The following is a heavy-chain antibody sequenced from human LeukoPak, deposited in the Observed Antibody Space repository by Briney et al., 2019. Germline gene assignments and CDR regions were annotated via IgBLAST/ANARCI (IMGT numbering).Heavy chain of an antibody. Sequence: GGSLRLSCAASGFTFSTSSMNWVRQAPGKGLEWVSYISGSSSTIYYADSVRGRFTISRDNAKNSLYLQMNSLRDEDTAVYYCARDYYACFDYWGQGILVTVSS. CDR3: ARDYYACFDY. CDR1: GFTFSTSS. J-gene: IGHJ4*02. D-gene: IGHD3-10*01. V-gene: IGHV3-48*02. CDR2: ISGSSSTI.